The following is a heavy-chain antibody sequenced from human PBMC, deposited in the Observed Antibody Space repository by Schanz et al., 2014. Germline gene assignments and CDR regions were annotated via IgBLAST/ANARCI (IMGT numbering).Heavy chain of an antibody. CDR1: GFSFSTHA. V-gene: IGHV3-23*01. Sequence: EVQLLESGGGLVQPGGSLRLSCAASGFSFSTHAMSWVRQAPGQGLEWVSLISGRGDSTHYADSVKGRFTISRDSARNSLYLQMSSLRAEDTAVYYCARGTPFRCDYWGQGTLVTVSS. J-gene: IGHJ4*02. D-gene: IGHD3-16*01. CDR2: ISGRGDST. CDR3: ARGTPFRCDY.